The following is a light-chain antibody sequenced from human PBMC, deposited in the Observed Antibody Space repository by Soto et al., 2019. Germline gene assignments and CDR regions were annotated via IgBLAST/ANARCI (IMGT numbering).Light chain of an antibody. V-gene: IGKV4-1*01. J-gene: IGKJ1*01. CDR2: WAS. Sequence: DIVMTQSPDSLAVSLGERATINCKSSQNLLYSSNNKNYLAWYQQKPGQPPKLLIYWASTRKSGVPDRFSGSGSGTDFPLTISSLQAEDVAIYYCQQYYSTPPWTFGQGTKVEIK. CDR3: QQYYSTPPWT. CDR1: QNLLYSSNNKNY.